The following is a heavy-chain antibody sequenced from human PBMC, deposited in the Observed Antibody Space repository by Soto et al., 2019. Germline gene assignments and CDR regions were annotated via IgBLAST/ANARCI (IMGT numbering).Heavy chain of an antibody. CDR1: GCTCGDYW. CDR2: MTGDGRTT. V-gene: IGHV3-74*03. J-gene: IGHJ4*02. CDR3: ATAEVDY. Sequence: PEGALRVSCAASGCTCGDYWMHWVRQPPGKGPEWVSRMTGDGRTTQYADSVKGRFTASRDNAKSTLYLQMNSLRAEDTAVYYCATAEVDYWGPGTLVTVSS.